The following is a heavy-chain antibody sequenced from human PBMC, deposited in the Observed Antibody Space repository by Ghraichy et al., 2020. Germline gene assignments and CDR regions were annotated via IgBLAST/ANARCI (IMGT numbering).Heavy chain of an antibody. D-gene: IGHD3-22*01. CDR3: ARLNYDSSGFFPTHPAY. Sequence: GGSLRLSCATSGFTFNAYWLTWVRQAPGKGLEWVANIKHDGSDNYYAASVKARFTISRDNAKNSVFLQMNSLSAEVTAVYYCARLNYDSSGFFPTHPAYWGQGALVAVSS. V-gene: IGHV3-7*01. J-gene: IGHJ4*02. CDR1: GFTFNAYW. CDR2: IKHDGSDN.